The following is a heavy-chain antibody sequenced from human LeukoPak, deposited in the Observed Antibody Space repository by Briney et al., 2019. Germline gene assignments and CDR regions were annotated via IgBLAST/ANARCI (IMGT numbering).Heavy chain of an antibody. Sequence: GESLKIPCKGSGYSFTSYWIGWVRQMPGKGLEWMGIIYPGDPDTRYSPSFQGQVTISADKSISTAYLQWSSLKASDTAMYYCARPAARDTGRFDYWGQGTLVTVSS. CDR2: IYPGDPDT. V-gene: IGHV5-51*01. J-gene: IGHJ4*02. CDR1: GYSFTSYW. CDR3: ARPAARDTGRFDY. D-gene: IGHD1-26*01.